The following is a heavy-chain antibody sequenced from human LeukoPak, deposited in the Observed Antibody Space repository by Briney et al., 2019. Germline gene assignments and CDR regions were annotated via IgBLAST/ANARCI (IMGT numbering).Heavy chain of an antibody. CDR2: IYYSGST. Sequence: PSETLSLTCTVSGGSISSYYWSWIRQHPGKGLEWIGYIYYSGSTYYNPSLKSRVTISVDTSKNQFSLKLSSVTAADTAVYYCASYSSGWYRSFDYWGQGTLVTVSS. J-gene: IGHJ4*02. CDR3: ASYSSGWYRSFDY. D-gene: IGHD6-19*01. V-gene: IGHV4-59*06. CDR1: GGSISSYY.